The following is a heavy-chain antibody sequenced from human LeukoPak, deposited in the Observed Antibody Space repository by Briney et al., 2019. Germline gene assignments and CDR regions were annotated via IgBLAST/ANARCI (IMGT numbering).Heavy chain of an antibody. CDR3: AKDPTGIVGAMI. Sequence: GGSLRLSCAASGFTFSSYSMNWVRQAPGKGLEWVSSISSSSSYIYYADSVKGRFTISRDNAKNSLYLQMNSLRAEDTAVYYCAKDPTGIVGAMIWGQGTMVTVSS. J-gene: IGHJ3*02. CDR1: GFTFSSYS. D-gene: IGHD1-26*01. CDR2: ISSSSSYI. V-gene: IGHV3-21*01.